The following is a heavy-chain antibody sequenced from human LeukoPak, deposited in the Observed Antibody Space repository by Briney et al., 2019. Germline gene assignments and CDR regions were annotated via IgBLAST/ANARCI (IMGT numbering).Heavy chain of an antibody. Sequence: ASVKVCCKASGYTFTSYDIHWVSQAPGQRPEWMGWINAGNGDTKYSQKFQGRVTITRDTSASTAYMELSSLISEDTAVYYCIRGYCGTTACYPFHYWGQGTLVTVSS. D-gene: IGHD2-2*01. J-gene: IGHJ4*02. CDR1: GYTFTSYD. CDR2: INAGNGDT. CDR3: IRGYCGTTACYPFHY. V-gene: IGHV1-3*01.